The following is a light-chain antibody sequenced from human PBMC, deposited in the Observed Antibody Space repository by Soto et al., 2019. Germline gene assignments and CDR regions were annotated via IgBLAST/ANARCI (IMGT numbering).Light chain of an antibody. J-gene: IGKJ4*01. Sequence: DIQMTQSPSTLSASVGDRVTITCRASQGISSWLAWYQQKPGKAPKLLIFGASTLESGVPSRFSGSGSGAELTLTISSLQPDDFAVYYCRQYNSYPLTFGGGIKVEIK. V-gene: IGKV1-5*01. CDR2: GAS. CDR1: QGISSW. CDR3: RQYNSYPLT.